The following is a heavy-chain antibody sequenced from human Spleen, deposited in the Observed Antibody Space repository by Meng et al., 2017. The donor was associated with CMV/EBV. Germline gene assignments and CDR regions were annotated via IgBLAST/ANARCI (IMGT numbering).Heavy chain of an antibody. D-gene: IGHD1-26*01. Sequence: QLQLQESGPGLVKPSETLSLTCTVSGGSVSSSSYYWGWIRQPPGKGLEWIGSIYYSGSSYYNPSLKSRVTISVDTSKNQVSLKLSSVTAADTAVYYCARDWLRYSGSNQKGRTINWGQGTLVTVSS. J-gene: IGHJ4*02. CDR3: ARDWLRYSGSNQKGRTIN. V-gene: IGHV4-39*07. CDR1: GGSVSSSSYY. CDR2: IYYSGSS.